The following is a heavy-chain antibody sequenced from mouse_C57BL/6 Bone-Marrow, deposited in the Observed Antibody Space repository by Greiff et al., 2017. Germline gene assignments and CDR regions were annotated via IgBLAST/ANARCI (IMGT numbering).Heavy chain of an antibody. V-gene: IGHV1-64*01. CDR2: IHPNSGST. CDR3: ARWGPHFDY. Sequence: QVHLKQPGAELVKPGASVKSSCKASGYTFTSYWMHRVKQRPGLGLEWIGMIHPNSGSTNYNDKFNSKATLTVDKSSSTASMQLNSLTCEPTAVYYCARWGPHFDYWGQGTTLTVSS. D-gene: IGHD3-3*01. J-gene: IGHJ2*01. CDR1: GYTFTSYW.